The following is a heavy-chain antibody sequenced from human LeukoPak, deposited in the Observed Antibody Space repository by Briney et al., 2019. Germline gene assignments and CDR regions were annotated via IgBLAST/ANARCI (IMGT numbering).Heavy chain of an antibody. J-gene: IGHJ5*02. D-gene: IGHD3-10*01. V-gene: IGHV3-48*01. CDR1: GFTMSSYS. CDR2: ISESSDTI. CDR3: VKDLMRDIWFGES. Sequence: GGSLRLSCAVSGFTMSSYSMNWVRQAPGKGLEWVSYISESSDTIYYADSVKGRFTISRDNSNNILYLQMNNLRAEDTAVYYCVKDLMRDIWFGESWGQGTLVTVSS.